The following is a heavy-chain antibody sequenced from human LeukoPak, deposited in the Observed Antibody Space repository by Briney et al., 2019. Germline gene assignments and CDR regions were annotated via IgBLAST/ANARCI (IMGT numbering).Heavy chain of an antibody. Sequence: PGGSLRLSCAASGFTFSSYGMHWVRQAPGKGLEWVAVISYDGSNKYYADSVKGRFTISRDNSKNTLYLQMNSLRAEDTAVYYCAKASSAGYSYGKDYWGQGTLVTVSS. J-gene: IGHJ4*02. CDR2: ISYDGSNK. CDR1: GFTFSSYG. V-gene: IGHV3-30*18. CDR3: AKASSAGYSYGKDY. D-gene: IGHD5-18*01.